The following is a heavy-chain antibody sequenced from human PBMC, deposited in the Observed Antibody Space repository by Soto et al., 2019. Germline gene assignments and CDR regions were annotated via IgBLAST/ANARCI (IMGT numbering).Heavy chain of an antibody. J-gene: IGHJ4*02. V-gene: IGHV4-39*01. Sequence: QMQLQESGPGLVKPSETLSLTCTVSGGSISRNSYYWGWIRQPPGKGLEWIGSIYYSVSTYYNPSLKSRVTISVDTSKNQFSLKLSSVTAADTAVYYCARHDWNEVDYWGQGTLVTVSS. D-gene: IGHD1-1*01. CDR2: IYYSVST. CDR1: GGSISRNSYY. CDR3: ARHDWNEVDY.